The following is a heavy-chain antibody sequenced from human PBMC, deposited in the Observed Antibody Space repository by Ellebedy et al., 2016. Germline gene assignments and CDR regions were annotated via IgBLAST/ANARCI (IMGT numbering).Heavy chain of an antibody. CDR3: ARKRTNWGYPQAPLDI. D-gene: IGHD7-27*01. CDR1: GFTFSSYW. J-gene: IGHJ3*02. CDR2: IKEDGSEN. Sequence: GESLKISCAASGFTFSSYWMSWVRQAPGKGLEWVANIKEDGSENSYVDSVKGRFTISRDNAKISLYLQMNSLRVEDTAVYYCARKRTNWGYPQAPLDIWGQGTMVTVSS. V-gene: IGHV3-7*01.